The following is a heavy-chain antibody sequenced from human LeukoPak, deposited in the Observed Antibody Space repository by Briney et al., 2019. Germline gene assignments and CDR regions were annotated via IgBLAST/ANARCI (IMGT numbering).Heavy chain of an antibody. J-gene: IGHJ5*02. D-gene: IGHD3-3*01. CDR2: IYSGGST. CDR1: GFTVSSNY. V-gene: IGHV3-53*01. Sequence: TGGSLRLSCAASGFTVSSNYMSWVRQAPGKGLEWVSVIYSGGSTYYADSVKGRFTISRDNSKNTLYLQMNSLRAEDTAVYYCARGWGGYDFWSGYLNWFDPWGQGTLVTVSS. CDR3: ARGWGGYDFWSGYLNWFDP.